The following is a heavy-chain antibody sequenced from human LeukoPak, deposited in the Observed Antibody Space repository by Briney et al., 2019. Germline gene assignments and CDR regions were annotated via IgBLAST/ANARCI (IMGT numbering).Heavy chain of an antibody. CDR1: GFTFSSYA. D-gene: IGHD4-17*01. CDR3: ARVSPRVGYGDFWGYFDL. CDR2: MSGTGGST. V-gene: IGHV3-23*01. Sequence: QPGGSLRLSCAASGFTFSSYAMSWVRQAPGKGLEWVSAMSGTGGSTYYADSVKGRFTISRDNSKNTLDLQMNSLRAEDTALYHCARVSPRVGYGDFWGYFDLWGRGTLVTVSS. J-gene: IGHJ2*01.